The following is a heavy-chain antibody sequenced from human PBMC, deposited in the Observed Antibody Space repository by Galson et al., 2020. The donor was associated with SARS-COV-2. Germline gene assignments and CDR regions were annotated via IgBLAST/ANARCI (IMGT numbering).Heavy chain of an antibody. D-gene: IGHD5-12*01. CDR2: INHSGST. CDR1: GGSFSGHY. CDR3: ARGNDGYIGDY. J-gene: IGHJ4*02. V-gene: IGHV4-34*01. Sequence: SETLSLTCAVYGGSFSGHYWSWIRQLPGKGLEWIGEINHSGSTNYNPSLKSRVTISVDTSKNQFSLKLSSVTAADTAVYYCARGNDGYIGDYWGQGTLVTVSS.